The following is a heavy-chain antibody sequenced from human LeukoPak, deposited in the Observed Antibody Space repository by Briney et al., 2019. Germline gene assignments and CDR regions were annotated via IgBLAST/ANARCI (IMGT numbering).Heavy chain of an antibody. CDR3: AKDSYSAFDY. J-gene: IGHJ4*02. D-gene: IGHD1-26*01. V-gene: IGHV3-11*04. CDR1: GFTFSDYY. CDR2: ISISGSTI. Sequence: GGSLRLSCAASGFTFSDYYMSWIRQAPGKGLEWVSYISISGSTIYYADSVKGRFTISRDNSKNTLYLQMNSLRAEDTAVYYCAKDSYSAFDYWGQGTLVTVSS.